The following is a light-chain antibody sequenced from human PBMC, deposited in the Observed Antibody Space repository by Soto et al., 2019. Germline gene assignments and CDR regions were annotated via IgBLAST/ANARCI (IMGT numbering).Light chain of an antibody. CDR3: SAYAGTDLYG. CDR1: GSDVGGYNY. Sequence: QSALTQPPSASGSPGQSVTSSCTGTGSDVGGYNYVSWYQQHPGKAPKLMIYEVTKRPSGVPDRFSGSKSGNTASLTVSGLQSEDEADYYCSAYAGTDLYGFGSGTKLTVL. J-gene: IGLJ1*01. CDR2: EVT. V-gene: IGLV2-8*01.